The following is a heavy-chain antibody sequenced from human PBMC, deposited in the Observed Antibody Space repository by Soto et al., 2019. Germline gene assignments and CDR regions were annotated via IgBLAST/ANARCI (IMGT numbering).Heavy chain of an antibody. V-gene: IGHV3-30*18. Sequence: PGGSLRLSCAASGFTFSSYGMHWVRQAPGKGLEWVAVISEDGNNIYYADSVRGRFTISRDNSKNTLYLQMNSLRAEDTAVYYCAKSSYGDYAPFDYWGQGTLVTVSS. CDR1: GFTFSSYG. J-gene: IGHJ4*02. CDR3: AKSSYGDYAPFDY. D-gene: IGHD4-17*01. CDR2: ISEDGNNI.